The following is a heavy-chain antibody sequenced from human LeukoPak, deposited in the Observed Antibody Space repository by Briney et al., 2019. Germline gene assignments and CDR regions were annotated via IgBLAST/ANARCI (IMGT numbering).Heavy chain of an antibody. J-gene: IGHJ3*02. V-gene: IGHV4-59*01. Sequence: PPETLSLTCTVSGGSISSYYWSWIRQPPGKGLEWIGYIYYSGSTNYNPSLKSRVTISVDTSKNQFSLKLSSVTAADTAVYYCARAPQVRGVNAFDIWGQGTMVTVSS. CDR1: GGSISSYY. CDR3: ARAPQVRGVNAFDI. D-gene: IGHD3-10*01. CDR2: IYYSGST.